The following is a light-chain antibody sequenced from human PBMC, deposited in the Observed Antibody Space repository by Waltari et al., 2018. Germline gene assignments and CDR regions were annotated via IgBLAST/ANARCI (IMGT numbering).Light chain of an antibody. J-gene: IGLJ2*01. CDR2: EVS. CDR3: SSYTSSSTVV. Sequence: QSALTQPASVSGSPGQSITISCTGTSSDVGGYNYVSWYQQHPGKAPKLLLYEVSNRPSGVSKRFSGSKSGNTASLTSSGRQAEDEADYYCSSYTSSSTVVFGGGTKLTVL. V-gene: IGLV2-14*01. CDR1: SSDVGGYNY.